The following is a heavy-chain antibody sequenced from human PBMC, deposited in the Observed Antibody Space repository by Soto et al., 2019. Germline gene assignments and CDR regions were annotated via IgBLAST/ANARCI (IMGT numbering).Heavy chain of an antibody. CDR1: GFDVSSNY. J-gene: IGHJ3*01. D-gene: IGHD4-17*01. CDR3: AGRTYG. Sequence: EVQLVESGGGLVQPGGSLRLSCAASGFDVSSNYMSWVRQAPGKGLEWVSLIYSGGTTYYADSVKGRFTISRHSSKTTLYLQMNSLRVEDTAVYYCAGRTYGWGQGTMVTVSA. V-gene: IGHV3-53*04. CDR2: IYSGGTT.